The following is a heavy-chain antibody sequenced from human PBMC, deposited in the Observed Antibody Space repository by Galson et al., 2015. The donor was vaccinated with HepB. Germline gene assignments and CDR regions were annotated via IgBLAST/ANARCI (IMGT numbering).Heavy chain of an antibody. CDR2: IWYDGSNK. J-gene: IGHJ3*02. V-gene: IGHV3-33*01. D-gene: IGHD3-10*01. Sequence: SMRLSCAASGFTFSSYGMHWVRQAPGKGLEWVAVIWYDGSNKYYADSVKGRFTISRDNSKNTLYLQMNSLRAEDTAVYYCARDLMVRGDNAFDIWGQGTMVTVSS. CDR3: ARDLMVRGDNAFDI. CDR1: GFTFSSYG.